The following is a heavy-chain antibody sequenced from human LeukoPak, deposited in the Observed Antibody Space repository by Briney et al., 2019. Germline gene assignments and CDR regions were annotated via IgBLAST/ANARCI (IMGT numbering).Heavy chain of an antibody. V-gene: IGHV1-69*05. CDR3: ARSSLGYCSSTSCYAFGTHQGYFDY. Sequence: GASVKVSCKASGYTFTMYAIHWVRQAPGQRLEWMGGIIPIFGTANYAQKFQGRVTITTDESTSTAYMELSSVRSEDTAVYHCARSSLGYCSSTSCYAFGTHQGYFDYWGQGTLVTVSS. CDR2: IIPIFGTA. D-gene: IGHD2-2*01. CDR1: GYTFTMYA. J-gene: IGHJ4*02.